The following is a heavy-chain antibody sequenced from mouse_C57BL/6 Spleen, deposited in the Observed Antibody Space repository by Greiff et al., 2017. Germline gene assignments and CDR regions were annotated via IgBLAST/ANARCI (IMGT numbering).Heavy chain of an antibody. CDR1: GFTFTDYY. Sequence: EVQLQQSGGGLVQPGGSLSLSCAASGFTFTDYYMSWVRQPPGKALEWLGFIRNKANGYTTEYSASVKGRFTISRDNSQSILYLQMNALRAEDSATYYCARYRMDYWGQGTSVTVSS. J-gene: IGHJ4*01. V-gene: IGHV7-3*01. CDR2: IRNKANGYTT. CDR3: ARYRMDY.